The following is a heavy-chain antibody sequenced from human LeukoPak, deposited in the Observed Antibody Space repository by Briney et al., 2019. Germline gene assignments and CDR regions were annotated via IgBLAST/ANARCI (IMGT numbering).Heavy chain of an antibody. V-gene: IGHV4-59*01. D-gene: IGHD4-17*01. CDR1: GGSIGNYY. CDR2: IYFSGTT. Sequence: SETLSLTCTVSGGSIGNYYWSWLRQPPGKGLEWIGYIYFSGTTNINPSLRSRVTISVDMSKNQFSLKLSSVTAADTAVYYCAREDPQTTVPEGLDVWGQGTTVTVSS. J-gene: IGHJ6*02. CDR3: AREDPQTTVPEGLDV.